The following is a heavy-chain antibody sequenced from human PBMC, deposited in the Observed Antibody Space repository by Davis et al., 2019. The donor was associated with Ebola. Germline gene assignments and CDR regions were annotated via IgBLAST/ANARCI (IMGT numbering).Heavy chain of an antibody. V-gene: IGHV5-51*01. CDR2: IYPGDSDT. Sequence: GGSLRLSCKGSGSSFTSYWIGWVRQIPGKGLEWMGIIYPGDSDTRYSPSVQGQVTIPADKSISTAYLQWSSLKASDTAMYYCARLPNVLRFLEWLYFDYWGQGTLVTVSS. D-gene: IGHD3-3*01. CDR1: GSSFTSYW. J-gene: IGHJ4*02. CDR3: ARLPNVLRFLEWLYFDY.